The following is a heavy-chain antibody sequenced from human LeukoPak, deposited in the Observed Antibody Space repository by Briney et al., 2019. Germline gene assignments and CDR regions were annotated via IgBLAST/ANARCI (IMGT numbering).Heavy chain of an antibody. CDR2: ISGSGGST. J-gene: IGHJ4*02. V-gene: IGHV3-23*01. CDR1: GFTFSSYA. D-gene: IGHD2-21*02. CDR3: AKDPPAKVVTATDAY. Sequence: SGGSLRLSCAASGFTFSSYAMSWVRQASGKGLEWVSAISGSGGSTYYADPVKGRFTISRDNSKNTLYLQMNSLRAEDTAVYYCAKDPPAKVVTATDAYWGQGTLVTVSS.